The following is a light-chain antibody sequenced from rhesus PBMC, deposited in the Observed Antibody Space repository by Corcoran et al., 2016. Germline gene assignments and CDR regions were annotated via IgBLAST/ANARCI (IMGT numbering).Light chain of an antibody. CDR3: EQTLQTPFT. V-gene: IGKV2-78*01. J-gene: IGKJ3*01. CDR2: EIS. Sequence: DIVMTQTPLSLSVTPGEPASISCRSSQSLLHTNGFTYLHWYFQKPGQSPPLLVYEISNRASGIPDRFSGIGSGTDFTLKISRVEAGDVGIYYCEQTLQTPFTVGPGAKLDIK. CDR1: QSLLHTNGFTY.